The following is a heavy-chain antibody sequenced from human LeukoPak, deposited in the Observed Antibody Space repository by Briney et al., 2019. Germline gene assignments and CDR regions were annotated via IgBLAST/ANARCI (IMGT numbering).Heavy chain of an antibody. CDR2: ISGSGGST. CDR1: GFTFSSYG. J-gene: IGHJ4*02. V-gene: IGHV3-23*01. CDR3: AKERRLDYYDSSGYYSPTDY. D-gene: IGHD3-22*01. Sequence: GGSLRLSCAASGFTFSSYGMSWVRQAPGKGLEWVSAISGSGGSTYYADSVKGRFTISRDNSKNTLYLQMNSLRAEDTAVYYCAKERRLDYYDSSGYYSPTDYWGQGTLVTVSS.